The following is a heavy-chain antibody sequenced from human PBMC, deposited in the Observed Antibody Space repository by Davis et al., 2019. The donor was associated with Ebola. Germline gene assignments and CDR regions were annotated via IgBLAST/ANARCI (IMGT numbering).Heavy chain of an antibody. D-gene: IGHD2-15*01. Sequence: GGSLRLSCAASEFTFSSYYMSWVRQAPGKGLEWVSSISSSSSYIYYADSVKGRFTISRDNAKNSLYLQMNSLRAEDTAVYYCARARYCSGGSCYSKYYFDYWGQGTLVTVSS. CDR2: ISSSSSYI. CDR1: EFTFSSYY. CDR3: ARARYCSGGSCYSKYYFDY. J-gene: IGHJ4*02. V-gene: IGHV3-21*01.